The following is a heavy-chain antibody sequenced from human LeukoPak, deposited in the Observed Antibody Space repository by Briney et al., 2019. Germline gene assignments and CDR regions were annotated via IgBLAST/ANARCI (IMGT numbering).Heavy chain of an antibody. V-gene: IGHV1-8*01. CDR3: ARGSYYYDGSGYYHDY. CDR2: MNPNSGNT. Sequence: GASVKVSCKASGYTFTSYDINWVRQATGQGLEWMGWMNPNSGNTGYAQKFQGRVTMTRNTSISTAYMELSSLRSEDTAVYYCARGSYYYDGSGYYHDYWGQGTLVTVSS. D-gene: IGHD3-22*01. CDR1: GYTFTSYD. J-gene: IGHJ4*02.